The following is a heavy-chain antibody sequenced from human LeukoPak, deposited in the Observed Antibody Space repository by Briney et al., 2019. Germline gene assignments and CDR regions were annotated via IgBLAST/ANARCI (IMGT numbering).Heavy chain of an antibody. V-gene: IGHV1-18*01. Sequence: ASVKVSCKASGYTFTSYGISWVRQAPGQGLEWMGWISAYNGNTNYAQKLQGRVTMTTDTSTSTAYMELRSLRSDNTAVYYCAREDLRGPIFGVVIRRRWFDPWGQGTLVTVSS. D-gene: IGHD3-3*01. CDR3: AREDLRGPIFGVVIRRRWFDP. J-gene: IGHJ5*02. CDR1: GYTFTSYG. CDR2: ISAYNGNT.